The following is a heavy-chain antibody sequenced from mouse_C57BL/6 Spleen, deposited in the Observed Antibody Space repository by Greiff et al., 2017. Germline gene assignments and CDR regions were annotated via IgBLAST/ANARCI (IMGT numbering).Heavy chain of an antibody. V-gene: IGHV1-19*01. J-gene: IGHJ4*01. Sequence: EVQVVESGPVLVKPGASVKMSCKASGYTFTDYYMNWVKQSHGKSLEWIGVINPYNGGTSYNQKFKGKATLTVDKSSSTAYMELNSLTSEDSAVYYCARVAYSNYEGYYAMDYWGQGTSVTVSS. CDR2: INPYNGGT. CDR3: ARVAYSNYEGYYAMDY. D-gene: IGHD2-5*01. CDR1: GYTFTDYY.